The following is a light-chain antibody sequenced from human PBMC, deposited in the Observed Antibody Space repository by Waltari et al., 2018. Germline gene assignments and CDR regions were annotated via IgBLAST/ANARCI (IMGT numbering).Light chain of an antibody. CDR1: QSITGSW. V-gene: IGKV3-20*01. Sequence: EIVLPQSPGTLSLSPGERVTLSCRASQSITGSWMTWYQQKPGQAPRLLIYGASSRATGIPDRFSGSGSGTDFTLTISRLEPEDSAIYYCQQYDGSVVTFGGGTKVEIK. CDR2: GAS. CDR3: QQYDGSVVT. J-gene: IGKJ4*01.